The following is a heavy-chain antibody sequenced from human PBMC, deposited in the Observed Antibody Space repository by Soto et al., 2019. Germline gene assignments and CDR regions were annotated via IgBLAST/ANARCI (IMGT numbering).Heavy chain of an antibody. V-gene: IGHV6-1*01. CDR3: ARDPGGGSSWYYYYYGMDV. D-gene: IGHD6-13*01. J-gene: IGHJ6*02. CDR2: TYYRSKWYN. CDR1: GDSVSSNSAA. Sequence: SQTLSLTCAISGDSVSSNSAAWNWIRQSPSRGLEWLGRTYYRSKWYNDYAVSVKSRITINPDTSKNQFSLQLNSVTPEDTAVYYCARDPGGGSSWYYYYYGMDVWGQGTTVTSP.